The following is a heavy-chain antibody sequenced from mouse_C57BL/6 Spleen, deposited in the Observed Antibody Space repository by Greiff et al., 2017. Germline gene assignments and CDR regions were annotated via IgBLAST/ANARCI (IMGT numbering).Heavy chain of an antibody. CDR2: IDPEDGET. J-gene: IGHJ3*01. CDR3: AKDLKGVAY. CDR1: GFNITDYY. Sequence: EVQLQQSGAELVKPGASVKLSCTASGFNITDYYMHWVKQRTEQGLEWIGRIDPEDGETKYAAKFQGKATITADTSSNTAYLQLSSLTSEDTAVCYCAKDLKGVAYWGQGTLVTVSA. V-gene: IGHV14-2*01. D-gene: IGHD1-3*01.